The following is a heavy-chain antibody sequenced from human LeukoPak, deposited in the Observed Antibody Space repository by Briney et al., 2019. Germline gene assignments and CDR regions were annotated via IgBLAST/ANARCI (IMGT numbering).Heavy chain of an antibody. Sequence: PSETLSLTCAVYGGSFSGYYWSWIRQPPGKGLEWIGEINHSGSTNYNPSLKSRVTISVDTSKNQFSLKLSSVTAADTAVYYCARDMRRYCSITSCPPSDPWGQGTLVTVSS. D-gene: IGHD2-2*01. J-gene: IGHJ5*02. CDR1: GGSFSGYY. CDR3: ARDMRRYCSITSCPPSDP. CDR2: INHSGST. V-gene: IGHV4-34*01.